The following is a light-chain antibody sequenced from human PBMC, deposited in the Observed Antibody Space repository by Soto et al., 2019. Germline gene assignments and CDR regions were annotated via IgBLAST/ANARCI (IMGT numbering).Light chain of an antibody. CDR2: DNN. CDR3: GTWDNSLSAFV. CDR1: SSNIGNNF. V-gene: IGLV1-51*01. Sequence: QSVLTQPPSVSAAPGRMVTISCSGSSSNIGNNFVSWYQQLPGTAPKLLIYDNNKRPSGIPDRFSGSKSGTSATLGITGLQTGDEADYYCGTWDNSLSAFVFGAGTKVPS. J-gene: IGLJ1*01.